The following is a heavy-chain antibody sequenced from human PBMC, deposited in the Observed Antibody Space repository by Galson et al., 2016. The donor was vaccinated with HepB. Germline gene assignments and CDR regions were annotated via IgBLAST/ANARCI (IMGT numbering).Heavy chain of an antibody. J-gene: IGHJ3*02. CDR2: IYWNDHK. V-gene: IGHV2-5*01. CDR3: ALTGSYQASDGVEI. Sequence: PALVKPPQTLTLTCAFSGFSLSTSGVGVGWIRQPPGKALEWLALIYWNDHKRYSPSLQIRLTITKDTSKKQVVLTMTNMDPVDTATYFCALTGSYQASDGVEIWGQGTMVTVSS. D-gene: IGHD1-26*01. CDR1: GFSLSTSGVG.